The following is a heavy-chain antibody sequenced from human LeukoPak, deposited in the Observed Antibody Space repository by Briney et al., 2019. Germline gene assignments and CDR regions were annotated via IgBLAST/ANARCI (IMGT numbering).Heavy chain of an antibody. D-gene: IGHD3-16*02. CDR2: IWYDGSNK. Sequence: GGSLRLSCAASGFTFSSYDMHWVRQAPGKGLEWVAVIWYDGSNKYYADSVKGRFTISRDNSKNTLYLQMNSLRAEDTAVYYCAKDYVWGSYRYIDYWGKGNLVTVSS. J-gene: IGHJ4*02. CDR1: GFTFSSYD. V-gene: IGHV3-33*06. CDR3: AKDYVWGSYRYIDY.